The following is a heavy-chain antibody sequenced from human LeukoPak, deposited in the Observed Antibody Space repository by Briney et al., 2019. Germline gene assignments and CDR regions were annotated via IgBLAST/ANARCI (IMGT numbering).Heavy chain of an antibody. J-gene: IGHJ4*02. CDR2: ISAYNGST. V-gene: IGHV1-18*01. CDR1: GYTFTSYG. D-gene: IGHD3-22*01. Sequence: ASVKVSCKASGYTFTSYGISWVRQAPGQGLEWMGWISAYNGSTNYAQKLQGRVTMTTDTSTSTAYMELRSLRSDDAAVYYCARSRYYYDSSGYPLFDYWGQGTLVTVSS. CDR3: ARSRYYYDSSGYPLFDY.